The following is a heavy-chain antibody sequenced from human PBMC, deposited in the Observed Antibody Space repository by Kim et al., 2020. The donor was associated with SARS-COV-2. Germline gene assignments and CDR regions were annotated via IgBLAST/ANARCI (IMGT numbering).Heavy chain of an antibody. Sequence: GGSLRLSCAASGFTFSTYALSWVRQAPGGGLECVSAISGSGGRTYYADSVKGRFTISRDNSKNTLYLQMNSLRVEDTAVYYCAKEGDSFFYDTKIDYWGQGALVTVSS. CDR1: GFTFSTYA. V-gene: IGHV3-23*01. D-gene: IGHD3-22*01. CDR3: AKEGDSFFYDTKIDY. CDR2: ISGSGGRT. J-gene: IGHJ4*02.